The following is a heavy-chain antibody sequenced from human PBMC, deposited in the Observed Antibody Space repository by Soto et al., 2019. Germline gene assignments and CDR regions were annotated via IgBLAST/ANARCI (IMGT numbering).Heavy chain of an antibody. CDR1: GYTFTSYG. CDR3: ARDLTERAVAGLDFDY. V-gene: IGHV1-18*01. CDR2: ISAYNGNT. Sequence: GASVKVSCKASGYTFTSYGISWVRQAPGQGLEWMGWISAYNGNTNYAQKLQGRVTMTTDTSTSTAYIELRSLSSDDTAVYYCARDLTERAVAGLDFDYWGQGTLVTVSS. D-gene: IGHD6-19*01. J-gene: IGHJ4*02.